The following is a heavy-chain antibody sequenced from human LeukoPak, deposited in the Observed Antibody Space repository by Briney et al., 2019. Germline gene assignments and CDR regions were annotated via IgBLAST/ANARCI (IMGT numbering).Heavy chain of an antibody. CDR2: IWYDGSNI. CDR3: ARDFYTGMFDY. J-gene: IGHJ4*02. Sequence: PGGSLRLSCAASGFTFSSYEMNWVRQAPGKGLEWVAVIWYDGSNIHYAESVKGRFTISRDNSRDTLYLHMNSLRPEDTAVYYCARDFYTGMFDYWGQGTLVTVSS. V-gene: IGHV3-33*08. CDR1: GFTFSSYE. D-gene: IGHD3-10*02.